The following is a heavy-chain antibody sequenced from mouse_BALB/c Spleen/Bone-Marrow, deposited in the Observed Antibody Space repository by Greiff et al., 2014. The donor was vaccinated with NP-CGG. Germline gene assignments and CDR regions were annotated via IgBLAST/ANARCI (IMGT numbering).Heavy chain of an antibody. CDR2: ISYSGST. J-gene: IGHJ4*01. Sequence: EVKLVESGPGLVKPSQSLSLTCTVTGYSITSDYAWNWIRQFPGNKLEWMGYISYSGSTNYNPSLRSRISFSRDTSKNQFFLQLNSVTTEDSATYYCARYMYYDNIYAMDYWGQGTSVTVSS. D-gene: IGHD2-4*01. CDR1: GYSITSDYA. CDR3: ARYMYYDNIYAMDY. V-gene: IGHV3-2*02.